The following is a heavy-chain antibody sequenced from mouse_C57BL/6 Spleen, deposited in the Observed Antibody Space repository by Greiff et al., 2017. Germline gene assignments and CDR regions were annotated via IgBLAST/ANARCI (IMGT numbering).Heavy chain of an antibody. CDR2: LSNGGGST. D-gene: IGHD2-3*01. Sequence: EVKLMESGGGLVQPGGSLKLSCAASGFTFSDYYMYWVRQTPEKRLELVAYLSNGGGSTFYPDTVKGRFTLSRDNAKNTLYREMIRLKSEDTAMYYCARQEGYYVGYFDVWGTGSTVTVSS. V-gene: IGHV5-12*01. J-gene: IGHJ1*03. CDR1: GFTFSDYY. CDR3: ARQEGYYVGYFDV.